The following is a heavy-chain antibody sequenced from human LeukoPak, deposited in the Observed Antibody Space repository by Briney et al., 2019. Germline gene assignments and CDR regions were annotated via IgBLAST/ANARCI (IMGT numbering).Heavy chain of an antibody. D-gene: IGHD1/OR15-1a*01. CDR2: INQDGSDK. J-gene: IGHJ4*02. CDR3: AQQVLG. CDR1: GFTFSRDC. Sequence: GGSLRLSCAASGFTFSRDCTGWGRQAPGKGLEAVANINQDGSDKYYVDSVKGRFTSSRDNAKNSLYLQMNSLKAEDTAVYYCAQQVLGWGQGTLVTVSS. V-gene: IGHV3-7*05.